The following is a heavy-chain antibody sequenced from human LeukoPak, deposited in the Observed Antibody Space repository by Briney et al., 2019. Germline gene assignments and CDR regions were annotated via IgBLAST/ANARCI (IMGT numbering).Heavy chain of an antibody. D-gene: IGHD1-1*01. V-gene: IGHV4-39*02. J-gene: IGHJ4*02. CDR1: GGSISSSSYY. CDR2: IYYSGST. Sequence: SETLSPTCTVSGGSISSSSYYWGWIRQPPGKGLEWIGSIYYSGSTYYNPSLKSRVTISVDTSKNHFSLKLSSVTAADTAVYCRARPWTHPDYWGQGTLVTVSS. CDR3: ARPWTHPDY.